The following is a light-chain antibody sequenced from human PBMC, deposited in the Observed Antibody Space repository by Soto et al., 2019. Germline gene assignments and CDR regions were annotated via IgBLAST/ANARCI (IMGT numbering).Light chain of an antibody. J-gene: IGKJ1*01. CDR2: GAS. Sequence: IVMKQSQATVSLSPRERAAHSCGASQGVSINLAGYQQKPGQAPRLLFYGASTRATGIPARVRGSGSGTEFTLTISSLQSEDFALYYCQHTLKWPPTFGQGTKVDIK. CDR3: QHTLKWPPT. V-gene: IGKV3-15*01. CDR1: QGVSIN.